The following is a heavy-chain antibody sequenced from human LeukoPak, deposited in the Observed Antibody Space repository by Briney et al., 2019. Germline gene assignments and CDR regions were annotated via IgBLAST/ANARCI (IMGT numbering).Heavy chain of an antibody. CDR3: AKSSVGQWLIYYFDY. V-gene: IGHV3-23*01. CDR2: ISANGGST. D-gene: IGHD3-22*01. CDR1: GFTFSNYA. J-gene: IGHJ4*02. Sequence: GGSLRLSCAASGFTFSNYAMSWVRQAPGKGLEWVSAISANGGSTYYADSVKGRFTIPRDNSKNTLYLQMNSLRAEDTAVYYCAKSSVGQWLIYYFDYWGQGTLVTVSS.